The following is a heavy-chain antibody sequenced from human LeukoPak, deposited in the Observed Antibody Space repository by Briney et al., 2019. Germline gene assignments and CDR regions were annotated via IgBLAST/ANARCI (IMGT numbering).Heavy chain of an antibody. CDR3: ARIFVYCSGDSCYWGWFDP. V-gene: IGHV1-69*06. Sequence: GASVKVSCKASGGTFSNYAISWVRQAPGQGLEWMGGIIPIFGTANYAQKFRGRVTITADKSTRTAYMELSSLRSEDTAVYYCARIFVYCSGDSCYWGWFDPWGQGTLVTVSS. J-gene: IGHJ5*02. CDR1: GGTFSNYA. D-gene: IGHD2-15*01. CDR2: IIPIFGTA.